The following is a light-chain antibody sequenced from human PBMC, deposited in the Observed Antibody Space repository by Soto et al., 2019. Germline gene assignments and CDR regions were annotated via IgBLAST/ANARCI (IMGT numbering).Light chain of an antibody. J-gene: IGLJ2*01. CDR3: RSYTNTSPHVI. Sequence: QSALTQPASVSGSPGQSITISCTGASSDIGGYNHVSWYQQHPGKAPKLIIYNVSHRPSGVSTRFSGSKYGNTASLIIAGLQAEDEADYFCRSYTNTSPHVIFGGGTKLTVL. CDR2: NVS. CDR1: SSDIGGYNH. V-gene: IGLV2-14*03.